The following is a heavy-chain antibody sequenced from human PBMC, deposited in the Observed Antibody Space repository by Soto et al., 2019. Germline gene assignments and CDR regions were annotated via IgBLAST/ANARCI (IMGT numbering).Heavy chain of an antibody. V-gene: IGHV3-33*03. Sequence: QVRLVESGGGVVQPGRSLRLSCAASGFDFSDHGMHWVRQAPGEGLEWVTVISYDGTAKYYKESVKGRFTTSRDNSKKTLYLQIDSLRVEDTAVYYCAKDEGRFLRNYFNYGIYVWGLGTTVTVSS. D-gene: IGHD3-3*01. CDR1: GFDFSDHG. CDR2: ISYDGTAK. J-gene: IGHJ6*02. CDR3: AKDEGRFLRNYFNYGIYV.